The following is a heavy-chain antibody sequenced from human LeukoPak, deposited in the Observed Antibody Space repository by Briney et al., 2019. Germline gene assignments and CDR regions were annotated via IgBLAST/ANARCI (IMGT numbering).Heavy chain of an antibody. CDR2: ISAYNGNT. V-gene: IGHV1-18*01. D-gene: IGHD4-17*01. CDR3: ARRDDYGDLNWFDP. Sequence: GASVKVSCKASGYTFTSYGISWVRQAPGQGLEWMGWISAYNGNTNYAQKLQGRVTMTTNTSTSTAYMELRSLRSDDTAVYYCARRDDYGDLNWFDPWGQGTLVTVSS. CDR1: GYTFTSYG. J-gene: IGHJ5*02.